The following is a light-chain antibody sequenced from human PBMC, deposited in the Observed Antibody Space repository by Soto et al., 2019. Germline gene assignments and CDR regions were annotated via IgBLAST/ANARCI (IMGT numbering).Light chain of an antibody. J-gene: IGKJ1*01. V-gene: IGKV3-20*01. CDR3: QLYGTSPKT. CDR1: HSVPTNY. CDR2: GAS. Sequence: EIVLTQSPGTLSLSPGERVTLSCRASHSVPTNYLAWYQQKPGQSPRLLIYGASTRATGIPERFSGSGSGTGFTLTISRLEPEDFAVYYCQLYGTSPKTFGQGTKV.